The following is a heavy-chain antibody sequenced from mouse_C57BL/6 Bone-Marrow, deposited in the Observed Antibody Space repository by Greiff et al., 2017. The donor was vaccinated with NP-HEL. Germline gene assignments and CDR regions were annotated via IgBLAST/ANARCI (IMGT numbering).Heavy chain of an antibody. CDR1: GFTFSNYW. Sequence: EVKVEESGGGLVQPGGSLKLSCVASGFTFSNYWMNWVRQSPEKGLEWVAQIRLKSDNYATNYAESVKGRFTISRDDSKSSVYLQMNNLRAEDTGIYYCTGARVYDYWGQGTTLTVSS. J-gene: IGHJ2*01. CDR3: TGARVYDY. V-gene: IGHV6-3*01. CDR2: IRLKSDNYAT.